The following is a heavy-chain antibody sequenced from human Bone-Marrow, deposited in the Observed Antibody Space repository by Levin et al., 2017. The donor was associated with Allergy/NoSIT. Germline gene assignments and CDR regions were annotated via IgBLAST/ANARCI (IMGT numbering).Heavy chain of an antibody. Sequence: GGSLRLSCAASGFTFSSYGMHWVRQAPGKGLEWVAVIWYDGSNKYYADSVKGRFTISRDNSKNTLYLQMNSLRAEDTAVYYCARGGDSGYDTFDYWGQGTLVTVSS. CDR3: ARGGDSGYDTFDY. V-gene: IGHV3-33*01. D-gene: IGHD5-12*01. CDR1: GFTFSSYG. CDR2: IWYDGSNK. J-gene: IGHJ4*02.